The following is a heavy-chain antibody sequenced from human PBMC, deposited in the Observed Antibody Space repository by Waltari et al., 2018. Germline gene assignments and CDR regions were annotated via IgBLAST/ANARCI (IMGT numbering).Heavy chain of an antibody. D-gene: IGHD1-7*01. CDR1: GFTFSSYA. J-gene: IGHJ3*02. V-gene: IGHV3-23*04. Sequence: EVQLVESGGGLVQPGGSLRLSCAASGFTFSSYAMSWVRQAPGKGLEWVSAISGSGVSTYYADSVKGRFTISRDNSKNTLYLQMNSLRAEDTAVYYCAKSKDIITGTFCAFDIWGQGTMVTVSS. CDR2: ISGSGVST. CDR3: AKSKDIITGTFCAFDI.